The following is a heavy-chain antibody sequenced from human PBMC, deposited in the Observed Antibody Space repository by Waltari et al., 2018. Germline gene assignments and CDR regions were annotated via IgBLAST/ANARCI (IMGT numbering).Heavy chain of an antibody. Sequence: QVQLQESGPGLVKPSQTLSLTCTVSGGSISSGSYYWSWIRQPAGKGLEWIWRSYTSGSTNYNPSLKSRVTISVDTSKNQFSLKLSSVTAADTAVYYCARVSRYCSGGSCYSEDYWGQGTLVTVSS. J-gene: IGHJ4*02. CDR1: GGSISSGSYY. D-gene: IGHD2-15*01. CDR3: ARVSRYCSGGSCYSEDY. CDR2: SYTSGST. V-gene: IGHV4-61*02.